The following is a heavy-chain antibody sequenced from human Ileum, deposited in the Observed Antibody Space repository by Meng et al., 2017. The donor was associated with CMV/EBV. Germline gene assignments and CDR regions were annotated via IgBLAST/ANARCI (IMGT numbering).Heavy chain of an antibody. V-gene: IGHV4-30-4*01. D-gene: IGHD5-12*01. J-gene: IGHJ5*02. CDR1: GASITNDDYY. Sequence: QVQLQESGPGLVKPYQTLFLTCTVSGASITNDDYYWSWIRQPPGKGLEWIGYIYYNGITYYNPSLKSRIAILVDTSKSQFSLIVSSVTAADTAVYYCAKYSGPSRWFDPWGQGTLVTVSS. CDR3: AKYSGPSRWFDP. CDR2: IYYNGIT.